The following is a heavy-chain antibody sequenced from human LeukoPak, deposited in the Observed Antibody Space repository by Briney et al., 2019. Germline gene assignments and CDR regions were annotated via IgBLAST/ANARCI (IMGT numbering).Heavy chain of an antibody. V-gene: IGHV1-69*04. J-gene: IGHJ4*02. D-gene: IGHD5-24*01. CDR3: ARDGPLYVEMATTPLFDY. Sequence: VASVKVSCKASGGTFSSYAISWVRQAPGQGLEWMGRIIPILGIANYAPKFQGRVTITADKSTSTAYMELSSLRSEDTAVYYCARDGPLYVEMATTPLFDYWGQGTLVTVSS. CDR2: IIPILGIA. CDR1: GGTFSSYA.